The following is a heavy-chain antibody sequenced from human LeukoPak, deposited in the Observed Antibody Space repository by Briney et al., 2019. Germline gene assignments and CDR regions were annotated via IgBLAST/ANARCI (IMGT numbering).Heavy chain of an antibody. V-gene: IGHV1-2*02. Sequence: ASVKVSCKASGYTFTGHYMHWVRQAPGQGLEWMGWIYPNSGGTNYPQKFQGRATMTRDTSISTAYMELSRLRSDDTAVYYCARASRPTVTIDPYYFDYWGQGTLVTVSS. D-gene: IGHD4-17*01. CDR3: ARASRPTVTIDPYYFDY. J-gene: IGHJ4*02. CDR1: GYTFTGHY. CDR2: IYPNSGGT.